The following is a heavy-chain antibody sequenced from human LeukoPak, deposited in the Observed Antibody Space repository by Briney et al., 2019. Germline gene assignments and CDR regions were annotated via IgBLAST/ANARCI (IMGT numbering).Heavy chain of an antibody. CDR3: ARFRLGYCSGGSCYSAAGLVDY. D-gene: IGHD2-15*01. J-gene: IGHJ4*02. Sequence: SETLSLTCAVYGGSFSGYYWSWIPQPPGKGLEWIGEINHSGSTNYNPSLKSRVTISVDTSKNQFSLKLSSVTAADTAVYYCARFRLGYCSGGSCYSAAGLVDYWGQGTLVTVSS. V-gene: IGHV4-34*01. CDR2: INHSGST. CDR1: GGSFSGYY.